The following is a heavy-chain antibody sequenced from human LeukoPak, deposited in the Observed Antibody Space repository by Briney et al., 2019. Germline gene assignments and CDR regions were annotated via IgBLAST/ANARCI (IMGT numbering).Heavy chain of an antibody. D-gene: IGHD6-13*01. CDR3: AKDQRSYSSSWYEIDY. J-gene: IGHJ4*02. CDR2: IRYDGSNK. Sequence: TGGSLRLSCAASGFTFSSYGMHWVRQAPGKGLEWVAFIRYDGSNKYYADSVKGRFTISRDNSKNTLYLQMNSLRAEDTAVYYCAKDQRSYSSSWYEIDYWGQGTLVTVSS. CDR1: GFTFSSYG. V-gene: IGHV3-30*02.